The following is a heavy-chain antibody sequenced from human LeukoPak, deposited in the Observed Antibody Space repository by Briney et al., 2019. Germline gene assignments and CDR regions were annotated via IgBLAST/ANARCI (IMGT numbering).Heavy chain of an antibody. CDR1: GYTFTSYY. CDR2: INPSGGST. J-gene: IGHJ4*02. Sequence: ASVKVSCKASGYTFTSYYMHWVRQAPGQGLEWMGIINPSGGSTSYAQKFQGRVTMTRDTSTSTVYMELSSLRSEDTAVYYCAKVVVGATTFDYWGQGTLVTVSS. CDR3: AKVVVGATTFDY. D-gene: IGHD1-26*01. V-gene: IGHV1-46*01.